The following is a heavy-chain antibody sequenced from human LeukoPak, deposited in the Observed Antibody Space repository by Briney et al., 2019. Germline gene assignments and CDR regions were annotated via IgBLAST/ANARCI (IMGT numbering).Heavy chain of an antibody. CDR3: ARDQDYGDYSDY. CDR2: IYSGGST. Sequence: GGSLRLSCAASGFTVSSNYMSWVRQAPGKGLEWVSVIYSGGSTYYADSVKGRFTISRDNSKNTLYLQMNSLRAEDTAVYYCARDQDYGDYSDYWGQGTLVTVSS. V-gene: IGHV3-53*01. D-gene: IGHD4-17*01. J-gene: IGHJ4*02. CDR1: GFTVSSNY.